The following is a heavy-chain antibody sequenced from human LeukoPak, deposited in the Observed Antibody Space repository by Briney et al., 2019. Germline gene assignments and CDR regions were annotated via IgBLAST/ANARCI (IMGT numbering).Heavy chain of an antibody. CDR3: ASPYYYDSSGLDAFDV. Sequence: PGRSLRLSCAASGFTFSSYAMHWVRQAPGKGLEWVAVISYDGSNKYYADSVKGRFTISRDNSKNTLYLQMNSLRAEDTAIYYCASPYYYDSSGLDAFDVWGHGTMVTVSS. CDR1: GFTFSSYA. D-gene: IGHD3-22*01. V-gene: IGHV3-30-3*01. J-gene: IGHJ3*01. CDR2: ISYDGSNK.